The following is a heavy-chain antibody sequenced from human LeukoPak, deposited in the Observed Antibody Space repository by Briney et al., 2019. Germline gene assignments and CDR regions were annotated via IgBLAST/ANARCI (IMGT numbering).Heavy chain of an antibody. V-gene: IGHV4-61*02. CDR1: GGSISSVTYY. CDR2: IYTSGST. Sequence: SETLSLTCTVSGGSISSVTYYWSWIRQPAGKGLEWIGRIYTSGSTNYNPSLKSRVTISLDTSKNQFSLKLSSVTAADTAVYYCASGSYYRGIGNPLDYWGQGTLVTVSS. J-gene: IGHJ4*02. CDR3: ASGSYYRGIGNPLDY. D-gene: IGHD1-26*01.